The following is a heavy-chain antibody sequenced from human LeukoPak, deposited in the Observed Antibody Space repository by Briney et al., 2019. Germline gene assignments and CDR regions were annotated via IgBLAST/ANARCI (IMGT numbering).Heavy chain of an antibody. V-gene: IGHV1-18*01. CDR2: ISAYNGNT. CDR3: ARDLYCSSTSCYTDHYYYYGMDV. D-gene: IGHD2-2*02. Sequence: ASVKVSCKASGYTFTSYGISWVRQAPGQGLEWMGWISAYNGNTNYAQKLQGRVTMTTDTSTSTAYMELRSLRSDDTAVYYCARDLYCSSTSCYTDHYYYYGMDVWGQGTTVTVSS. J-gene: IGHJ6*02. CDR1: GYTFTSYG.